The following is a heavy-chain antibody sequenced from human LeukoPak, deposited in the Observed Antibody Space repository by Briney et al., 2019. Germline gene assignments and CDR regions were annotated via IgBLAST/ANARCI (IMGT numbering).Heavy chain of an antibody. Sequence: HPGGSLTLSCTASGFTFGDYAMSWVRQAPGKGLEWVGFIRSKANGGTTEYAACVKGRFTISRDDSKSIAYLQMNSLKTEDTAVYYCTRAPGYYDILTGFSYYYGMDVWGQGTTVTVYS. J-gene: IGHJ6*02. CDR3: TRAPGYYDILTGFSYYYGMDV. CDR1: GFTFGDYA. V-gene: IGHV3-49*04. CDR2: IRSKANGGTT. D-gene: IGHD3-9*01.